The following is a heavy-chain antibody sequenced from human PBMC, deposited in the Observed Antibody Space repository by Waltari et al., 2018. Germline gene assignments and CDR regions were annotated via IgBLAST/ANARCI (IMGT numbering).Heavy chain of an antibody. D-gene: IGHD6-13*01. Sequence: QVQLQESGPGLVKPSETLSLTCAVSGYSISSGYYWGWIRQPPGKGLEWIGSIYHSGSTYYNPSLKSRVTISVDTSKNQFSLKLSSVTAADTAVYYCARVAAGLDYWGQGTLVTVSS. CDR3: ARVAAGLDY. V-gene: IGHV4-38-2*01. CDR1: GYSISSGYY. J-gene: IGHJ4*02. CDR2: IYHSGST.